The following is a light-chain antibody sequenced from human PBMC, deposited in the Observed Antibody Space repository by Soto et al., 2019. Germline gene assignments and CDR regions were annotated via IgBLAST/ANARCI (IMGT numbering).Light chain of an antibody. CDR1: QGISTF. Sequence: DIQLTQSPSFLSASVGDRVTITCRASQGISTFLAWYQQRPGKAPKLLIYAASTLQSGVPSRFSGSGSGTEFTLTISSLQPEDFANYYSQKVISYPPGFGTGTKVEIK. J-gene: IGKJ3*01. V-gene: IGKV1-9*01. CDR2: AAS. CDR3: QKVISYPPG.